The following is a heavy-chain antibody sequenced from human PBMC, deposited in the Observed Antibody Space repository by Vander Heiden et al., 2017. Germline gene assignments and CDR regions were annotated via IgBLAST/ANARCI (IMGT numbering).Heavy chain of an antibody. D-gene: IGHD6-13*01. CDR2: INPSGGST. CDR1: GYTFTSYY. Sequence: QVQLVQSGAEVTKPGASVKVSCRASGYTFTSYYMHWVRQAPGQGLEWMGIINPSGGSTRNAQKFQGRATMTSDTSTSTVYMELSSLRSEDTAVYYCARDSVGAAAAGFDYWGQGTLVTVSS. CDR3: ARDSVGAAAAGFDY. V-gene: IGHV1-46*01. J-gene: IGHJ4*02.